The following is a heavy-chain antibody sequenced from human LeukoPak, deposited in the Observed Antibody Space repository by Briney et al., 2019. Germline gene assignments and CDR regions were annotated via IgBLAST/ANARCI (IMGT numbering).Heavy chain of an antibody. CDR3: AKAPTAIIPYTFDY. D-gene: IGHD2-21*02. J-gene: IGHJ4*02. V-gene: IGHV3-23*01. Sequence: GGSLRLSCAASGFTFNNYAMSWVRQAPGKGLEWVSGISGSGGSTDYADSVKGRFTISRDNSKNTLYLQMNSLRAEDTAVYYCAKAPTAIIPYTFDYWGQGTLVTVSS. CDR2: ISGSGGST. CDR1: GFTFNNYA.